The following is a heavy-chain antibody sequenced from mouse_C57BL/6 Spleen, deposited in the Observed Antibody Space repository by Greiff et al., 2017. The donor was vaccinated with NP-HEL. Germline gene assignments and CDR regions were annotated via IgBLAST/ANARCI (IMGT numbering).Heavy chain of an antibody. J-gene: IGHJ4*01. CDR1: GYSFTDYN. CDR3: VINYYAMDY. CDR2: INPNYGTT. Sequence: VHVKQSEPELVKPGASVKISCKASGYSFTDYNMNWVKQSNGKSLEWIGVINPNYGTTSYNQKFKGKATLTVDQSSSTAYMQLNSLTSEDSAVYYCVINYYAMDYWGQGTSVTVSS. V-gene: IGHV1-39*01.